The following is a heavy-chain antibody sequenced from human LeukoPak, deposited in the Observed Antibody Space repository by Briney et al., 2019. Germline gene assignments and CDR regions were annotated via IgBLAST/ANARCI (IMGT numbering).Heavy chain of an antibody. CDR2: INHSGST. CDR3: ARIQRLRFGSYYYYYYSMDV. J-gene: IGHJ6*04. CDR1: GGSFSGYY. Sequence: PSETLSLTCAVYGGSFSGYYWSWIRQPPGKGLEWIGEINHSGSTNYNPSLKSRVTISVDTSKNQFSLKLSSETAADTAVYYCARIQRLRFGSYYYYYYSMDVWGKGTTVTVSS. D-gene: IGHD5-12*01. V-gene: IGHV4-34*01.